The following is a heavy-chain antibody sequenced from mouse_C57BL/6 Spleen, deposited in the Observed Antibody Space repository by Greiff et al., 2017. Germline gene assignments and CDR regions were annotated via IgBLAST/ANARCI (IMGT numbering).Heavy chain of an antibody. CDR2: INPNNGGS. J-gene: IGHJ2*01. Sequence: EVQLQQSGPELVKPGASVKISCKASGYTFTDYYMNWVKQSHGKTLEWIGVINPNNGGSSSNQKFKGKATLTIDKSYSTAYMELRSLTSEDSAVYYCARVYDGYYGSYYFDYWGQGTTLTVSS. D-gene: IGHD2-3*01. CDR3: ARVYDGYYGSYYFDY. CDR1: GYTFTDYY. V-gene: IGHV1-26*01.